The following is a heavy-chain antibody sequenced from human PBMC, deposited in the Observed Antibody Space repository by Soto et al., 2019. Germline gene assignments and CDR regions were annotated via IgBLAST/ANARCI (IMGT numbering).Heavy chain of an antibody. J-gene: IGHJ4*02. CDR2: IYPGDSDT. CDR1: GYSFTSYW. V-gene: IGHV5-51*01. CDR3: ARHERGVVGALPLDY. D-gene: IGHD1-26*01. Sequence: PGESLKISCKGSGYSFTSYWIGWVRQMPGKGLEWMGIIYPGDSDTRYSPSFRGQVTISADKSISTAYLQWSSLKASDTAMYYCARHERGVVGALPLDYWGQGTLVTVSS.